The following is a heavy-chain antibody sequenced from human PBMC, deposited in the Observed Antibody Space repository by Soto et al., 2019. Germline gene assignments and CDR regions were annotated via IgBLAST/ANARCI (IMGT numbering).Heavy chain of an antibody. Sequence: ASVKVSCKASGYAFTRYDINWVRQATGQGLEWMGWMNPNSGNTGYAQKFQGRVTMIRDSSISTAYMEVSSLRFEDTAVYYCARAVNADAFDIWGQGTMVTVSS. J-gene: IGHJ3*02. CDR3: ARAVNADAFDI. D-gene: IGHD3-10*01. V-gene: IGHV1-8*01. CDR2: MNPNSGNT. CDR1: GYAFTRYD.